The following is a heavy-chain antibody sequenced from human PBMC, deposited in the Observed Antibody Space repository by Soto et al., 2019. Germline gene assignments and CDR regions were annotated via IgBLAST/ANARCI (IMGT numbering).Heavy chain of an antibody. CDR2: IIPFFKTP. Sequence: QVQLVQSGAQVKKPGSSVKVSCEASGGAFNDFAITWVRQAPGQGLEWMGAIIPFFKTPNYAQRLQGRVTIAADESINTAYMELNNLRSEDTAVYHCARDRVKRGNSYYYGMDVWGQGTTVIVSS. J-gene: IGHJ6*02. D-gene: IGHD3-10*01. V-gene: IGHV1-69*12. CDR1: GGAFNDFA. CDR3: ARDRVKRGNSYYYGMDV.